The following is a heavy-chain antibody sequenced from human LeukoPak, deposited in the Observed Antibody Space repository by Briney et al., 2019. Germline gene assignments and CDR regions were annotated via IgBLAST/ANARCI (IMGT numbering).Heavy chain of an antibody. J-gene: IGHJ4*02. D-gene: IGHD5-24*01. Sequence: PGGSLRLSCAASGFTFSSYGMHWVRQAPGKGLEWVAFIRYDGSNKYYADSVKGRFTISRDNSKNTLYLQMNSLRAEDTAVYYCAKGGDGYNGEVDYLDYWGQGTLVTVSS. V-gene: IGHV3-30*02. CDR2: IRYDGSNK. CDR1: GFTFSSYG. CDR3: AKGGDGYNGEVDYLDY.